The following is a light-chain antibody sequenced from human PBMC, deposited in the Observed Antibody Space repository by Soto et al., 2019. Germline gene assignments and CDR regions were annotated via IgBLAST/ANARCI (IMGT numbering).Light chain of an antibody. V-gene: IGLV1-51*01. CDR2: DSN. CDR3: GTWDNSLSAGV. CDR1: SSNIGNKD. J-gene: IGLJ2*01. Sequence: QSVLTQPPSLSAAPGQKVTISCSGSSSNIGNKDVSWYQQLPVTAPKLIIYDSNKRPSGIPDRFSGSKSGTSATLGITGLQTGDEADYYCGTWDNSLSAGVFGGGTKVTVL.